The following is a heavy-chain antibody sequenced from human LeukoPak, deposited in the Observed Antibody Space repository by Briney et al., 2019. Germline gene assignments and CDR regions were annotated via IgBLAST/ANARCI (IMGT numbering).Heavy chain of an antibody. CDR2: INAGNGNT. J-gene: IGHJ4*02. V-gene: IGHV1-3*01. D-gene: IGHD3-10*01. CDR3: ASGGSGSYPGY. Sequence: ASVSVSCKASGYTFTIYAMHWVRQAPGQRLEWMGWINAGNGNTKYSQKFQGRVTITRDTSASTAYMELSSLRSEDTAVYYCASGGSGSYPGYWGQGTLVTVSS. CDR1: GYTFTIYA.